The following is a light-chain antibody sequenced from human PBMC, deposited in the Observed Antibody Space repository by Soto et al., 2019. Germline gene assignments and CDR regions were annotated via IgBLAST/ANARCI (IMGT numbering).Light chain of an antibody. J-gene: IGKJ5*01. Sequence: DIQMTQSPSSVPASVGDRVTITCRASQGISTRLDWYQQKPGKAPKLLIYAASNLQSGVPSRFSGSGSGTDFTLTISSLQPEDFATYYCQQTDSFPRTFGQGTRLEIK. CDR3: QQTDSFPRT. CDR1: QGISTR. CDR2: AAS. V-gene: IGKV1-12*01.